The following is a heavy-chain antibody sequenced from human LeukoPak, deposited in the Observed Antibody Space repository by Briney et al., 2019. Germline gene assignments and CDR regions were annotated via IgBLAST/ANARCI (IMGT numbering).Heavy chain of an antibody. Sequence: PGRSLRLSCTASGFTFGDYAMTWFRQAPGKGLEWVGFIRSKVSGGTTEYAASVKGRFTISRDDSKSIASLQMNSLKTEDTAVYYCSRGGYQFGYWGQGTLVTVSS. CDR2: IRSKVSGGTT. V-gene: IGHV3-49*03. CDR1: GFTFGDYA. D-gene: IGHD3-16*01. J-gene: IGHJ4*02. CDR3: SRGGYQFGY.